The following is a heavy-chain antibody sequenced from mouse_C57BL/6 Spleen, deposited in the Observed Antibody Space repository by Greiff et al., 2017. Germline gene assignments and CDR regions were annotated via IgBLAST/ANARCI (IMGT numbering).Heavy chain of an antibody. D-gene: IGHD1-1*01. Sequence: VQLQQPGAELVMPGASVKLSCKASGYTFTSYWMHWVKQRPGQGLEWIGEIDPSDSYTNYNQKFKGKSTLTVDKSSSTAYMQLSSLTSEDSAVYYCARGFITTVVGYFDYWSQGTTLTVSS. J-gene: IGHJ2*01. V-gene: IGHV1-69*01. CDR3: ARGFITTVVGYFDY. CDR1: GYTFTSYW. CDR2: IDPSDSYT.